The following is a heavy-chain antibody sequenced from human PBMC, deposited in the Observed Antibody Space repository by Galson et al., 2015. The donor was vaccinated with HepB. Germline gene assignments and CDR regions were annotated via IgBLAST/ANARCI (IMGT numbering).Heavy chain of an antibody. CDR3: VRNGRPGPHCTGVSCYDY. D-gene: IGHD2-8*02. CDR1: GFTFSDYP. Sequence: SLRLSCAASGFTFSDYPLDWVRQAPGKGLEYVSGMSSDGTRTYYGDSVKGRFTISRDDFRNTLHLQMNSLKFEDTAMYYCVRNGRPGPHCTGVSCYDYWGQGTLVTVSS. J-gene: IGHJ4*02. V-gene: IGHV3-64D*06. CDR2: MSSDGTRT.